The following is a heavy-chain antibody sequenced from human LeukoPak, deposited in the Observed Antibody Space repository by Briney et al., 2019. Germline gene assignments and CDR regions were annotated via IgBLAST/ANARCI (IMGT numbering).Heavy chain of an antibody. Sequence: PGGSLRLSCAASGFTFSTYAMHWVRQAPGKGLEWVAVISYDGSSKYYADSVKGRFTISRDNSKNTLYLQMNSLRAEDTAVYYCARARSSYGYCDAFDIWGQGTMVTVSS. CDR1: GFTFSTYA. CDR2: ISYDGSSK. J-gene: IGHJ3*02. CDR3: ARARSSYGYCDAFDI. D-gene: IGHD5-18*01. V-gene: IGHV3-30*04.